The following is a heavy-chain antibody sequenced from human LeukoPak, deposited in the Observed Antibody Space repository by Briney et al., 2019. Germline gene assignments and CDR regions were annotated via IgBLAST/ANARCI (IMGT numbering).Heavy chain of an antibody. J-gene: IGHJ4*02. Sequence: ASVKVSCKASGYTFTGYYTHWVRQAPGQGLEWMGWINPNSGGTNYAQKFQGRVTMTRDTSISTAYMELSRLRSDDTAVYYCASSEPDSYGHYGVDYWGQGTLVTVSS. CDR1: GYTFTGYY. V-gene: IGHV1-2*02. CDR3: ASSEPDSYGHYGVDY. CDR2: INPNSGGT. D-gene: IGHD5-18*01.